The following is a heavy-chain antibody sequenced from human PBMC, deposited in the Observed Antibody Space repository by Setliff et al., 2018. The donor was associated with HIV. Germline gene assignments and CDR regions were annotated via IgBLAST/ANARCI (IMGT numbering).Heavy chain of an antibody. CDR3: ARDLGSSWYFSH. CDR2: ISPSGRT. V-gene: IGHV4-4*02. D-gene: IGHD6-13*01. Sequence: NPSETLSLTCAVSGGSISTDNWWNWVRQTPGKGLEWIGEISPSGRTNYNPSLKSRVTIPVDSSKNQFSLKMTSVTAAVTAVYYCARDLGSSWYFSHWGQGTLVTVSS. J-gene: IGHJ4*02. CDR1: GGSISTDNW.